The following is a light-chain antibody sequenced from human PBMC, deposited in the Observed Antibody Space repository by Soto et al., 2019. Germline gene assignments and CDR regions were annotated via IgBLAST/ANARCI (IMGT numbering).Light chain of an antibody. CDR3: ASWYDNLTCYV. V-gene: IGLV1-44*01. Sequence: QAVLTQPPSVSGTPGQRVSISCSGSSSNIGSKAVAWYQHLPGTAPKLLIYSNNQRPSGVPARISGSKSGTSASLAISGLQSEDEADYYCASWYDNLTCYVLGSGTKVTVL. J-gene: IGLJ1*01. CDR1: SSNIGSKA. CDR2: SNN.